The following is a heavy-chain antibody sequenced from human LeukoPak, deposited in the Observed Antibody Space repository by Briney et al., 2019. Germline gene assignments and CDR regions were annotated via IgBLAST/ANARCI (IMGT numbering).Heavy chain of an antibody. Sequence: GGSLRLSCVASGFTFNTYSMNWVRQVPGKGLEWVSYISSSSSTIYYADSMKGRFTISRDNAKNSLYLQMNSLRAEDTAVYYCAGPRRDLLSAFDIWGQGTMVTVSS. J-gene: IGHJ3*02. V-gene: IGHV3-48*01. CDR2: ISSSSSTI. CDR3: AGPRRDLLSAFDI. D-gene: IGHD1-26*01. CDR1: GFTFNTYS.